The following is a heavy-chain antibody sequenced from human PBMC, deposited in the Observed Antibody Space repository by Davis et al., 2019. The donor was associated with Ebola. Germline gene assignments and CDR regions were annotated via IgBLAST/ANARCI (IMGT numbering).Heavy chain of an antibody. CDR3: ASLGMYQLPY. J-gene: IGHJ4*02. D-gene: IGHD7-27*01. CDR2: ISATGVST. CDR1: GLTFNSHA. V-gene: IGHV3-23*01. Sequence: GESLKISCAASGLTFNSHAMSWVRQAPGKGLEWVSVISATGVSTYSIDSVKGRFIISRDNSKNTLYLQMNSLRAEDTAVYYCASLGMYQLPYWGQGTLVTVST.